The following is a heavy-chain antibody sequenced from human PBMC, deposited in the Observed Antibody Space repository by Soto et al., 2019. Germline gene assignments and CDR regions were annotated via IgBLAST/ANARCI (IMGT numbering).Heavy chain of an antibody. CDR3: AKKVTIYAVDPADY. V-gene: IGHV3-23*01. CDR1: VFTFSDYG. J-gene: IGHJ4*02. D-gene: IGHD3-3*01. Sequence: PGGSLRLPCAASVFTFSDYGISWVRQAPGQGLEWVSVMSGSGDAAYYAASVKGRFTISRDNSKNTLYLQMNSLRAEDTAVYFCAKKVTIYAVDPADYWGQGTQVTVSS. CDR2: MSGSGDAA.